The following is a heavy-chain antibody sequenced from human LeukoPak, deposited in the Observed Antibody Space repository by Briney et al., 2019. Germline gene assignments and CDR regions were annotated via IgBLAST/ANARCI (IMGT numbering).Heavy chain of an antibody. CDR1: GGTFSSYG. J-gene: IGHJ6*02. CDR3: ARLDEYSSSSRYYGMDV. CDR2: IIPIFGTA. V-gene: IGHV1-69*01. Sequence: SVKVSCKASGGTFSSYGISWVRQAPGQGLEWMGGIIPIFGTANYAQKFQGRVTITADESTSTAYMELSSLRSEDTAVYYCARLDEYSSSSRYYGMDVWGQGTTVTVPS. D-gene: IGHD6-6*01.